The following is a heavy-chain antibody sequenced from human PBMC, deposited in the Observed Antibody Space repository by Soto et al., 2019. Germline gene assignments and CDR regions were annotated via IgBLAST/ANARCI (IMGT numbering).Heavy chain of an antibody. CDR3: ARVSLVGPSGGRYFDY. Sequence: EVQLVESGGGLVQPGGSLRLSCAASGFTFSAHYMDWVRQAPGQGLEWVGRIKNKANSYTTEYAASVEGRFTISREDSQDSLYLQMNRLKTEDTAVYYCARVSLVGPSGGRYFDYWGPGSQVAVSS. CDR1: GFTFSAHY. V-gene: IGHV3-72*01. D-gene: IGHD1-26*01. J-gene: IGHJ4*02. CDR2: IKNKANSYTT.